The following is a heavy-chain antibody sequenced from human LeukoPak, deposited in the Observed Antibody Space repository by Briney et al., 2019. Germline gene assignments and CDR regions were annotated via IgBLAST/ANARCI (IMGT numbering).Heavy chain of an antibody. J-gene: IGHJ4*02. CDR3: ARDLYGSGSPYY. CDR2: INPNSGGT. V-gene: IGHV1-2*02. Sequence: ASVKVSCKASGYTFTGYYMHWVRQAPGQGLEWMGWINPNSGGTNYAQKFQGRVTMTRDTSISTAYMELSRLRSDDTAVYYCARDLYGSGSPYYWGQGTLVTVSS. D-gene: IGHD3-10*01. CDR1: GYTFTGYY.